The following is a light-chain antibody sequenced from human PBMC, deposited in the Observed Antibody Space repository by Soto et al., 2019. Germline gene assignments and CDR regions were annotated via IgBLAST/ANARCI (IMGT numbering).Light chain of an antibody. CDR3: QQYNSWPPGT. V-gene: IGKV3-15*01. CDR1: QSVSSS. CDR2: GAS. Sequence: EIVLTQSPATLSLSPGERATLSCRSSQSVSSSLAWYQQKPGQAPRLLIYGASTRATGIPARFSGSGSGTEFTLTISSLQSEDFAVYYCQQYNSWPPGTFGEGTKVDI. J-gene: IGKJ4*01.